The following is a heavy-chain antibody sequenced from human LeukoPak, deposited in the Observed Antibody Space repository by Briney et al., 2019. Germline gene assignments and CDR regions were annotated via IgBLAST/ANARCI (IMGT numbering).Heavy chain of an antibody. D-gene: IGHD3-3*01. CDR2: ISSSSSYI. CDR1: EYSFTSYW. V-gene: IGHV3-21*01. Sequence: GESLKISCKGSEYSFTSYWIGWVRQAPGKGLEWVSSISSSSSYIYYADSVKGRFTISRDNAKNSLYLQMNSLRAEDTAVYYCARTGPGGDFWSGYYRAFDYWGQGTLVTVSS. J-gene: IGHJ4*02. CDR3: ARTGPGGDFWSGYYRAFDY.